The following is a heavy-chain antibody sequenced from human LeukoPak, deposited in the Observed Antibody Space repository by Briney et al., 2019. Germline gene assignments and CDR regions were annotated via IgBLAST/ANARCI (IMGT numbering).Heavy chain of an antibody. CDR1: GGTFSSYA. J-gene: IGHJ1*01. Sequence: WASVKVSCKASGGTFSSYAISWVRQAPGQGLEGMGRIIPILGIANYAQKFQGRVTITADKSTSTAYMELSSLRSEDTAVYYCARLPLYGSPSGYFQHWGQGTLVTVSS. D-gene: IGHD4-17*01. CDR3: ARLPLYGSPSGYFQH. V-gene: IGHV1-69*04. CDR2: IIPILGIA.